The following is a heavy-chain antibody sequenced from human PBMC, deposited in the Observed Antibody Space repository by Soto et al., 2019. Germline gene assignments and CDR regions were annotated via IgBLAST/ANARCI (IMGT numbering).Heavy chain of an antibody. J-gene: IGHJ4*02. CDR2: INHSGST. D-gene: IGHD3-16*02. CDR3: ARANYYVWGSYRSDY. V-gene: IGHV4-34*01. CDR1: GGSFSGYY. Sequence: QVQLQQWGAGLLKPSETLSLTCAVYGGSFSGYYWSWIRQPPGKGLGWIGEINHSGSTNYNPSLKSRVTISVDTSKNQFSLKLSSVTAADTAVYYCARANYYVWGSYRSDYWGQGTLVTVSS.